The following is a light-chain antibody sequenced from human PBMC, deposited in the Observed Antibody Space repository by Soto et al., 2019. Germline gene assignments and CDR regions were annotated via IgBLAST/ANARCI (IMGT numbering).Light chain of an antibody. J-gene: IGLJ3*02. V-gene: IGLV2-14*01. CDR3: SSYTTNTPLV. Sequence: QSALTQPASVSGSPGQSITISCTGTSSDIGGYKYVSWYQQHPGKAPKLRMYEVSNRPSGVSNRFSGSKSGNTASLTISGLQAEDEADYYCSSYTTNTPLVFGGGTKLTVL. CDR2: EVS. CDR1: SSDIGGYKY.